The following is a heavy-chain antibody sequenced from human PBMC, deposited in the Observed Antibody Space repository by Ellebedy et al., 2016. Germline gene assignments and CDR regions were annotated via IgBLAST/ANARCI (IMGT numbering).Heavy chain of an antibody. J-gene: IGHJ3*02. CDR3: ARDRSGRGTTDAFDI. D-gene: IGHD1-26*01. CDR1: GYTFTSYG. Sequence: ASVKVSCXASGYTFTSYGISWVRQAPGQGLEWMGWINPNSGGTNYAQKFQGRVTMTRDTSTSTVYMELSSLRSEDTAVYYCARDRSGRGTTDAFDIWGQGTMVTVSS. V-gene: IGHV1-2*02. CDR2: INPNSGGT.